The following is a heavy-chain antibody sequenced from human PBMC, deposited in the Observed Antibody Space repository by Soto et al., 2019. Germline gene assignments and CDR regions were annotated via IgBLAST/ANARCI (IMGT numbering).Heavy chain of an antibody. Sequence: EVQLVESGGGLLKPGGSLRLSGAASGFTFSNYSMNWVREAPGKGLEWVSSISSSSSYIYYADSVKGRFTISRDNAKNSLYLQMNSLRAEDTAVYYCARDYARSGMDVWGQGTTVTVSS. J-gene: IGHJ6*02. V-gene: IGHV3-21*01. CDR3: ARDYARSGMDV. D-gene: IGHD3-16*01. CDR1: GFTFSNYS. CDR2: ISSSSSYI.